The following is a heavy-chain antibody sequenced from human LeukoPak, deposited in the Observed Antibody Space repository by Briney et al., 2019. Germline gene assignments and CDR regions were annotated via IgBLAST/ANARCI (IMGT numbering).Heavy chain of an antibody. CDR3: ARVSWGAGTTGWFDP. CDR1: GGSISSYY. J-gene: IGHJ5*02. D-gene: IGHD1-1*01. Sequence: PSETQSLTCTVSGGSISSYYWSWVRQPPGKGLEWIGYIYYSGSTNYNPSLKSRVTILVDTSKNQFSLKLSSVTAADTAVYYCARVSWGAGTTGWFDPWGQGTLVTVSS. CDR2: IYYSGST. V-gene: IGHV4-59*01.